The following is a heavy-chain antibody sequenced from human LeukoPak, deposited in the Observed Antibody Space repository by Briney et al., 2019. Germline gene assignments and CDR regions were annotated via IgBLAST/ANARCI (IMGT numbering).Heavy chain of an antibody. J-gene: IGHJ4*02. D-gene: IGHD1-26*01. Sequence: GGSLRLSCAASGFTFSSYGMHWVRQAPGKGLEWVAVISYDGSNKYYADSVKGRFTISRDNSKNTLYLQMNSLRAEDTAVYYCAKDPQSGSYVWYYFDYGGQGTLVTVSS. CDR2: ISYDGSNK. CDR3: AKDPQSGSYVWYYFDY. CDR1: GFTFSSYG. V-gene: IGHV3-30*18.